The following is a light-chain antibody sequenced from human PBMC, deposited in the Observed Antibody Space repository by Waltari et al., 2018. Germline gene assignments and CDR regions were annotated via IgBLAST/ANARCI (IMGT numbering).Light chain of an antibody. Sequence: DIVLTQSPATLSLSPGEGATISCRASQSVSSSLAWYQQKPGQAPRLLIYGASTRATGIPDRFSGSGSGTDFTLTISSLEPEDVAVYYCLQRTNWPYSFGQGTKVEIK. V-gene: IGKV3-15*01. CDR3: LQRTNWPYS. CDR2: GAS. J-gene: IGKJ2*03. CDR1: QSVSSS.